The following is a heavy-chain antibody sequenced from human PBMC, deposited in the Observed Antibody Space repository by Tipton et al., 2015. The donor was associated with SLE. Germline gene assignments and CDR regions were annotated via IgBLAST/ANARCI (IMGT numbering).Heavy chain of an antibody. J-gene: IGHJ3*02. Sequence: TLPLTCAVYGGSFSGYYWSWIRQPPGRGLEWIGEINHSGRTNYKSSLKSRVTISVDTSKNQFSLKLSSVTAADTAVYYCARGIGAFDIWGQGTMVTVSS. CDR1: GGSFSGYY. CDR3: ARGIGAFDI. CDR2: INHSGRT. V-gene: IGHV4-34*01.